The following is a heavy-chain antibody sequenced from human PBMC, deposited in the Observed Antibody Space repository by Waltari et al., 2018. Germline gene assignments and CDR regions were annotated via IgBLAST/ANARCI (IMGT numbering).Heavy chain of an antibody. Sequence: EVQLVESGGGLVQPGGSLRLSCAASGFTFGSYEMNWVRQAPGKGVGGVAHIRRSGRSKYHAASLKGRLTISRDNGKNSLYLEMNSLRAEDTAVYYCARDDCSSSSCFSPFYYAMDVWGQGTSVTVSS. CDR3: ARDDCSSSSCFSPFYYAMDV. D-gene: IGHD2-2*01. V-gene: IGHV3-48*03. J-gene: IGHJ6*02. CDR2: IRRSGRSK. CDR1: GFTFGSYE.